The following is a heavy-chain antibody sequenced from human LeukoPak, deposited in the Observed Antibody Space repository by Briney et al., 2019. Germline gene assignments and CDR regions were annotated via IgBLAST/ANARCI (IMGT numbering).Heavy chain of an antibody. V-gene: IGHV4-59*01. J-gene: IGHJ6*03. CDR1: GGSLSSYY. Sequence: SETLSLTCTVSGGSLSSYYWSWVRQPPGKGLEGIGFVYYTGSTNYSPSLTSRVTISRNTSKNHFSLELSSVTAADTAVYFCARGRVSSSSWYSTYYYYFYMDVWGKGTTVTVSS. CDR3: ARGRVSSSSWYSTYYYYFYMDV. D-gene: IGHD6-13*01. CDR2: VYYTGST.